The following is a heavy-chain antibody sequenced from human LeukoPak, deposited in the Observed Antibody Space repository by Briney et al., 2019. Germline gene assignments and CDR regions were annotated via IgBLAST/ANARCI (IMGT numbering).Heavy chain of an antibody. J-gene: IGHJ3*02. CDR3: ASVTGYSSSRRSAFDI. V-gene: IGHV1-3*01. Sequence: ASVKVSCKASGYTFTSYAMHWVRQAPGQRLEWMGWINAGNGNTKYSQKFQGRVTITRGTSASTAYMELRSLRSDDTAVYYCASVTGYSSSRRSAFDIWGQGTMVTVSS. D-gene: IGHD6-13*01. CDR2: INAGNGNT. CDR1: GYTFTSYA.